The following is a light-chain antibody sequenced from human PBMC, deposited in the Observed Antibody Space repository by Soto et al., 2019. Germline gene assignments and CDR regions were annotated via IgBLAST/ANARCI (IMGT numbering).Light chain of an antibody. CDR2: GAY. Sequence: EIVLTQSPATLSLSPGERATLSCRASQSVINYLAWYQQKPGQAPRLLISGAYSRATGVPDRFRGTGSGTDFTLTITRLEREDFAVYYCQQYGSSSHWTFGQGTKVDIK. J-gene: IGKJ1*01. CDR1: QSVINY. V-gene: IGKV3-20*01. CDR3: QQYGSSSHWT.